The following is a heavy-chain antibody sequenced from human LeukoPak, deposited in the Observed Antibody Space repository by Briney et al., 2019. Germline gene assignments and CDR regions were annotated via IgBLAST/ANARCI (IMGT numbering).Heavy chain of an antibody. CDR3: AKDPRSGTDPWAFDI. CDR1: GFDFGTYA. Sequence: GGSLRLSCVASGFDFGTYAMSWVRQAPGKGPEWVSTVSNGGSSTYYADSVRGRFTVSRDNSKNTLYLQMNSLRAEDTAVYYCAKDPRSGTDPWAFDIWGQGTMVTVSS. CDR2: VSNGGSST. V-gene: IGHV3-23*01. D-gene: IGHD3-10*01. J-gene: IGHJ3*02.